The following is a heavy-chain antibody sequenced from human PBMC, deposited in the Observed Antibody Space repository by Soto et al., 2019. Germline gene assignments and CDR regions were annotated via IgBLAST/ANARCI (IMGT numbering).Heavy chain of an antibody. Sequence: GGFLRLSCASAGFTFRSYAMSLVSQAPGKGLEWVSAISGSGGSTYYADSVKGRFTISRDNSKNTLYLQMNSLRSDDTAVYYCARGSDLWSGYFSGAMDVWGQGTTVTVSS. V-gene: IGHV3-23*01. D-gene: IGHD3-3*01. CDR1: GFTFRSYA. J-gene: IGHJ6*02. CDR2: ISGSGGST. CDR3: ARGSDLWSGYFSGAMDV.